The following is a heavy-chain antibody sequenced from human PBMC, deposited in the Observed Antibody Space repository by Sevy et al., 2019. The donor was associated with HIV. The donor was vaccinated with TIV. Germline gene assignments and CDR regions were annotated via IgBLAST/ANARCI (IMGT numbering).Heavy chain of an antibody. Sequence: GGSLRLSCAASGFMFSYYAMHWVRQAPGKGLEWVAVISYDGSEKYYADSVKGRFTISRDNAKNTLYLQMNGLRPDDTAVYYCAKDRGIFRLVYYFDSWVQGTLVTVSS. CDR1: GFMFSYYA. V-gene: IGHV3-30*18. D-gene: IGHD3-3*01. CDR2: ISYDGSEK. J-gene: IGHJ4*02. CDR3: AKDRGIFRLVYYFDS.